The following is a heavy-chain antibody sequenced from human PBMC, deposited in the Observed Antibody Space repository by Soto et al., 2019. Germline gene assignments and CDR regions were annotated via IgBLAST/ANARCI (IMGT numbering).Heavy chain of an antibody. CDR1: GFTFTSYA. Sequence: GGSLRLSCAASGFTFTSYALSWVRQAPGKGLEWVSFISGGSGSTIYFADSVKGRFTISRDNARNSLDLQMSSLRAEDTAVYYCARDVEYIWGNYRYPHSYGTDVCGPGPTVTGSS. V-gene: IGHV3-21*01. J-gene: IGHJ6*02. D-gene: IGHD3-16*02. CDR3: ARDVEYIWGNYRYPHSYGTDV. CDR2: ISGGSGSTI.